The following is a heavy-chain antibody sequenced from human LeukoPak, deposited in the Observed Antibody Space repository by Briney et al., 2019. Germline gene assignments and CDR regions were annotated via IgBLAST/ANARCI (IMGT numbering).Heavy chain of an antibody. CDR1: GFTLSSYA. CDR3: ARDQDSGSYLFDY. D-gene: IGHD1-26*01. J-gene: IGHJ4*02. V-gene: IGHV3-30*04. CDR2: ISYDGSNK. Sequence: GGSLRLSCAASGFTLSSYAMHWVRQAPGKGLEWVAVISYDGSNKYYADSVKGRFTISRDNSKNTLYLQMNSLRAEDTAVYYCARDQDSGSYLFDYWGQGTLVTASS.